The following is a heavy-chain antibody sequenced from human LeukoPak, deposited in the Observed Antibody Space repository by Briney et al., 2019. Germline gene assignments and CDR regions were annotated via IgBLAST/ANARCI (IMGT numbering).Heavy chain of an antibody. D-gene: IGHD3-10*01. J-gene: IGHJ2*01. CDR1: GFTFSSYA. CDR3: ARDQVTMVRGVITGDWYFDL. V-gene: IGHV3-30-3*01. CDR2: ISYDGSNK. Sequence: GGSLRLSCAASGFTFSSYAMHWVRQAPGKGLEWVAVISYDGSNKYYADSVKGRFTISRDNSKNTPYLQMNSLRAEDTAVYYCARDQVTMVRGVITGDWYFDLWGRGTLVTVSS.